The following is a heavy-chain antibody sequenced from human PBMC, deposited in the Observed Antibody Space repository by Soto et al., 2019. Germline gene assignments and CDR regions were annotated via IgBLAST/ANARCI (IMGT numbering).Heavy chain of an antibody. CDR3: ARDKFYDFWSGSLPFYYYYYGMDV. CDR1: GFTFDDYA. D-gene: IGHD3-3*01. J-gene: IGHJ6*02. Sequence: PGGSLRLSCAASGFTFDDYAMHWVRQAPGKGLEWVSSIGSSSSYIYYADSVKGRFTISRDNAKNSLYLQMNSLRAEDTAVYYCARDKFYDFWSGSLPFYYYYYGMDVWGQGTTVTVSS. V-gene: IGHV3-21*01. CDR2: IGSSSSYI.